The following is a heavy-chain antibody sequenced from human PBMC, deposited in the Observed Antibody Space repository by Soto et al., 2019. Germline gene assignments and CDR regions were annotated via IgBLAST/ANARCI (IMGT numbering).Heavy chain of an antibody. V-gene: IGHV4-31*03. D-gene: IGHD2-2*01. Sequence: QVQLQESGPGLVKPSQTLSLTCTVSGGSISSGGYYWSWIRQHPGDGLEWIGYLYYSGSTYYNPYLKSRVTISVDTSTNQFSLKLSAVTAAHTAGYYCAGDLVADAIFLGHYGMDVWGQGSTVTVS. CDR1: GGSISSGGYY. CDR2: LYYSGST. CDR3: AGDLVADAIFLGHYGMDV. J-gene: IGHJ6*02.